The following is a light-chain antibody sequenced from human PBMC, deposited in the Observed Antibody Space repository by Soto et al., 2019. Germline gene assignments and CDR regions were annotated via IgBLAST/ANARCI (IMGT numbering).Light chain of an antibody. CDR2: GAS. J-gene: IGKJ3*01. V-gene: IGKV3-20*01. CDR3: QQFGSSTGFT. CDR1: QSINNRY. Sequence: EIVLTQSPGTLSLSPGERATLSCRASQSINNRYLAWYQQKPGQAPRLLIYGASSRATVIPDRFIGSGCGTDFTLTISRLEPEDFEVSYCQQFGSSTGFTFGPGTKVDIK.